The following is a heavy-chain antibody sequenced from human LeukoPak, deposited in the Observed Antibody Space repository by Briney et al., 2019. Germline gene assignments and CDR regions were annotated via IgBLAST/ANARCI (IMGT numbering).Heavy chain of an antibody. J-gene: IGHJ4*02. CDR3: AKVIVGATSGGFDY. V-gene: IGHV3-7*01. CDR2: IKQDGSEK. D-gene: IGHD1-26*01. Sequence: GGSLRLSCAASGFTFSSYWMSWVRQAPGKGLEWVANIKQDGSEKYYVDSVKGRFTISRDNAKNSLYLQMNSLRAEDTAVYYCAKVIVGATSGGFDYWGQGTLVTVSS. CDR1: GFTFSSYW.